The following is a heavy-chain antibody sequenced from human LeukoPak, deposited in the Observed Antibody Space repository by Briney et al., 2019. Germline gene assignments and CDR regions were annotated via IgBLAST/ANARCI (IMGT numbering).Heavy chain of an antibody. V-gene: IGHV5-10-1*01. CDR3: ARIYSSDWPNYFDS. Sequence: GESLKISCKGSGYSFTSHWISCVRQMPGKGLEWMGRIDPSDSYTNYSPSFQGHVTIPADKSISTAYLQWSSLKASDTAMYYCARIYSSDWPNYFDSWGQGTLVTVSS. J-gene: IGHJ4*02. D-gene: IGHD6-19*01. CDR2: IDPSDSYT. CDR1: GYSFTSHW.